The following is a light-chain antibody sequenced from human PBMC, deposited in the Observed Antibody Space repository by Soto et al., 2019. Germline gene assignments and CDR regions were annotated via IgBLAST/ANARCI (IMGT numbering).Light chain of an antibody. Sequence: EILMTQSPATLSVSPGERATLSCRASQSVSSNLAWYQQKPGQAPRLLIYDASNRATGIPARFTGSGYGTEFTLTISRLETEDFAVYFCQKHRTFGQGTKVDI. V-gene: IGKV3D-15*01. CDR1: QSVSSN. J-gene: IGKJ1*01. CDR3: QKHRT. CDR2: DAS.